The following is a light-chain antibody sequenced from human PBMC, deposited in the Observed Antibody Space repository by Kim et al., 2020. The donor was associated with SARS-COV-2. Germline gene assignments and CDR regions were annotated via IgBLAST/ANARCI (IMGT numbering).Light chain of an antibody. CDR3: QHYNSYPYT. J-gene: IGKJ2*01. Sequence: SASGRDRVPITCRASQYITTWLAWYQRKPGKAPKLLIYQASTLESGVPSRFSGSGSGTEFSLTISSLQPDDFATYYCQHYNSYPYTFGQGTKLEI. CDR1: QYITTW. V-gene: IGKV1-5*01. CDR2: QAS.